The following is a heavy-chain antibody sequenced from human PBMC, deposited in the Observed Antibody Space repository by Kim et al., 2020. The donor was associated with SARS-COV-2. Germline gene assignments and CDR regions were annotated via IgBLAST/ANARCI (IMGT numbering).Heavy chain of an antibody. CDR1: GFTFSNYW. CDR3: ARDPRRGSSWSDC. J-gene: IGHJ4*02. CDR2: IKQDGSEK. D-gene: IGHD6-13*01. V-gene: IGHV3-7*03. Sequence: GGSLRLSCAASGFTFSNYWMSWVRQAPGKGLGWVANIKQDGSEKYYVDSVKGRFTISRDNAKNSLYLQMNSLRAEDTAVYYCARDPRRGSSWSDCWGQGTLVTVSS.